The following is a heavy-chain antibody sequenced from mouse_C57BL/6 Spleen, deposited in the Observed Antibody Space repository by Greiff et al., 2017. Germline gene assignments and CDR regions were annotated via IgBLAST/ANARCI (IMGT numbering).Heavy chain of an antibody. CDR3: ASPYYYGSSHWYFDV. J-gene: IGHJ1*03. D-gene: IGHD1-1*01. CDR2: IYPGSGNT. CDR1: GYTFTDYY. V-gene: IGHV1-76*01. Sequence: QVQLQQSGAELVRPGASVKLSCKASGYTFTDYYINWVKQRPGQGLEWIARIYPGSGNTYYNEKFKGKATLTAEKSSSTAYMQLSSLTSEDSAVYFCASPYYYGSSHWYFDVWGTGTTVTVSS.